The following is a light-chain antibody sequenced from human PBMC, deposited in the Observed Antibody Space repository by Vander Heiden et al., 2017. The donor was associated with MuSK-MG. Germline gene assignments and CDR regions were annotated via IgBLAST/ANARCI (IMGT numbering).Light chain of an antibody. CDR1: KLGDTY. V-gene: IGLV3-1*01. CDR2: KDS. Sequence: SSELTQPPSVSVSPGQTASITCSGDKLGDTYACWYQQQPGQSPVLVIYKDSKRTAGIPECFSGSNSGNTATLTISGTQAMDEADYYCQAWDSSTKVFGGGTKRTVL. CDR3: QAWDSSTKV. J-gene: IGLJ3*02.